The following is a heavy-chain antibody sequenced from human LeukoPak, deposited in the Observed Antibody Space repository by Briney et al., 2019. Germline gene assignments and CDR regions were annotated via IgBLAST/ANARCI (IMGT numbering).Heavy chain of an antibody. V-gene: IGHV3-23*01. D-gene: IGHD3-10*01. CDR3: AKGLNGYGSGSYSHLDAFDI. CDR1: GGSVSSGDYY. J-gene: IGHJ3*02. Sequence: PSETLSLTCTVSGGSVSSGDYYWGWIRQYPGKGLEWVSTVSTSGRSTYYADSVKGRFTVSRDNSKNTLFLQMNSLRAEDTAVYYCAKGLNGYGSGSYSHLDAFDIWGQGTMVTVSS. CDR2: VSTSGRST.